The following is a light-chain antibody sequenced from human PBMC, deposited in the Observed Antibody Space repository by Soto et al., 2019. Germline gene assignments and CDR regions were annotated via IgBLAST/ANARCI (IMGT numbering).Light chain of an antibody. CDR1: SSDVGGYNY. V-gene: IGLV2-14*01. CDR2: DVS. CDR3: SSYASNSTRV. Sequence: QSALTQPASVSGSPGQSITISCTGTSSDVGGYNYVSWYQQHPGKAPKPMIYDVSNRPSGVSNRVSGSKSGNTASLTISGLQAEDEPDYYCSSYASNSTRVFGGGTKLTVL. J-gene: IGLJ3*02.